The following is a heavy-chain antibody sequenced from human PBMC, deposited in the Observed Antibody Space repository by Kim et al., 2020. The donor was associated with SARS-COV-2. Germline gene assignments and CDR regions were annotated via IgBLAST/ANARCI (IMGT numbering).Heavy chain of an antibody. D-gene: IGHD3-10*01. CDR3: ARVTLVRGRYWYFDL. V-gene: IGHV4-59*01. Sequence: SETLSLTCSVSGGSISPYYWSWVRQPPGKGLEWIGYIFYRGYTSYNPSLKSRVTISIDSSSNQFSPKLISATAADTAVYYCARVTLVRGRYWYFDLWGRGTLVTVSS. CDR1: GGSISPYY. J-gene: IGHJ2*01. CDR2: IFYRGYT.